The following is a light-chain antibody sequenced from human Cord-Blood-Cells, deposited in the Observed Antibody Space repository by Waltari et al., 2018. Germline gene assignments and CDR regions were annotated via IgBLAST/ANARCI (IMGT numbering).Light chain of an antibody. CDR3: QQRSNWPIT. CDR1: QSVSSY. Sequence: EIVLTQSPATLSLSPGESATLSCRASQSVSSYLAWYQQKPGQAPRLLIYDASNRATGIPARFSGSGSGTDFTLTISSLEPEEFAVYYCQQRSNWPITFGQGTRLEIK. CDR2: DAS. V-gene: IGKV3-11*01. J-gene: IGKJ5*01.